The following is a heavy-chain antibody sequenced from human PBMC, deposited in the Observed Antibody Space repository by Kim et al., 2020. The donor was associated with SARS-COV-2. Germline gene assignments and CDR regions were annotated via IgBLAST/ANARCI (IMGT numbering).Heavy chain of an antibody. D-gene: IGHD2-15*01. Sequence: SVTGRVTISRDNLKNRLYLQMNSLRAEDTAVYYCAKGVVVVAATDNYFDDWGQGTLVTVSS. J-gene: IGHJ4*02. V-gene: IGHV3-23*01. CDR3: AKGVVVVAATDNYFDD.